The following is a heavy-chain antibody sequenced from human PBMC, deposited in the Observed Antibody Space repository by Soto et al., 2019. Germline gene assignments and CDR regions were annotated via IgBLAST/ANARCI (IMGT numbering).Heavy chain of an antibody. D-gene: IGHD3-3*02. Sequence: EVQLVESGGGLVQPGGSLRLSCAASGFTFSSYWMHWVRQAPGKGLVWVSRINSDGSSTSYADSVKGRFTISRDNAKKTLYLHMTVLRAEVTALYYSAGHLAGNRDSWGQGSLVSVSS. CDR2: INSDGSST. J-gene: IGHJ1*01. V-gene: IGHV3-74*01. CDR3: AGHLAGNRDS. CDR1: GFTFSSYW.